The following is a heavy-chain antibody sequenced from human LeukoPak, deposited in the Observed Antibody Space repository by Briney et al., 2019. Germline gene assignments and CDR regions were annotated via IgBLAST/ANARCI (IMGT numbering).Heavy chain of an antibody. CDR2: IKTKTDVGTT. J-gene: IGHJ6*02. Sequence: PGGSLRLSCAASGFTFSNAWMSWVRQAPGMGLEWVARIKTKTDVGTTDYAAPVKGRFTISRDDSKNTLYLQMNCLKTEDTAVYYCTTGVVGESYYSYGIDVWGQGTTVTVSS. CDR1: GFTFSNAW. CDR3: TTGVVGESYYSYGIDV. D-gene: IGHD3-16*01. V-gene: IGHV3-15*01.